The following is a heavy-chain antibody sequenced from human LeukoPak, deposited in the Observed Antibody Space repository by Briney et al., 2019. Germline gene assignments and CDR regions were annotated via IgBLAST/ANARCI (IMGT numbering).Heavy chain of an antibody. Sequence: PSGTLSLTCTVSGGSISSYYWSWIRQPPGKGLEWIGYIYYSGSTNYNPSLKSRVTISVDTSKNQFSLKLSSVTAADTAVYYCARTLDPYYYYGMDVWGQGTTVTVSS. CDR2: IYYSGST. D-gene: IGHD1-1*01. CDR3: ARTLDPYYYYGMDV. CDR1: GGSISSYY. V-gene: IGHV4-59*01. J-gene: IGHJ6*02.